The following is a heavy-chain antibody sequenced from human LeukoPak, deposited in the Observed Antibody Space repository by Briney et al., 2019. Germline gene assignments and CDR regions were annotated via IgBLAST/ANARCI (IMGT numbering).Heavy chain of an antibody. V-gene: IGHV4-61*02. CDR2: IYTSGST. D-gene: IGHD6-13*01. J-gene: IGHJ4*02. CDR1: GGSISSGSYY. Sequence: SATLSLTCTVSGGSISSGSYYWSWIRQPAGKGLEWIGRIYTSGSTNYDPSLKSRVTISVDTSKNQFSLKLSSVTAADTAVYYCAREQQLVDYWGQGTLSPSPQ. CDR3: AREQQLVDY.